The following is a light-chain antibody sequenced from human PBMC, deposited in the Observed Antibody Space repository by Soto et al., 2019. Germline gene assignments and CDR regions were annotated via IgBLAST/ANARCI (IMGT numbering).Light chain of an antibody. CDR2: AAS. Sequence: IQVTQSPSSLSASVGDRVTITCRASQDSSSYLAWYQQKPGKAPTLLIYAASTLQSGVPSRFSGSGFGTDFTLTISSLQAEDFASYYCQQLRSYPSTFGGGTKVEIK. V-gene: IGKV1-9*01. CDR3: QQLRSYPST. CDR1: QDSSSY. J-gene: IGKJ4*01.